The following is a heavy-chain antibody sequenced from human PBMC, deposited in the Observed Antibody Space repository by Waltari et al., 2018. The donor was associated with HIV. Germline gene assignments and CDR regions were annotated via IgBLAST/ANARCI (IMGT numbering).Heavy chain of an antibody. D-gene: IGHD3-10*01. CDR1: GYNFNSFY. Sequence: VQLVQSGAQVKEPGDSVKVSCRASGYNFNSFYLHWLRQAPGQGLQWVGFINPFSGDTNYAQKFRGRVTLTRDTSIDTSFMELTGLGSDDTAVYYCAKTYYGPTSYYNVGAFDVWGQGTMVSVSS. J-gene: IGHJ3*01. V-gene: IGHV1-2*02. CDR3: AKTYYGPTSYYNVGAFDV. CDR2: INPFSGDT.